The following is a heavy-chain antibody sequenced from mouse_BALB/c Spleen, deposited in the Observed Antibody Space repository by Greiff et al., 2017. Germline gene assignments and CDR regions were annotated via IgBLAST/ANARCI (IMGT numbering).Heavy chain of an antibody. Sequence: VKLQESGAELVKPGASVKLSCKASGYTFTSYYMYWVKQRPGQGLEWIGEINPSNGGTNFNEKFKSKATLTVDKSSSTAYMQLSSLTSEDSAVYYCTRGGYDVAMDYWGQGTSVTVSS. CDR1: GYTFTSYY. V-gene: IGHV1S81*02. CDR3: TRGGYDVAMDY. J-gene: IGHJ4*01. CDR2: INPSNGGT. D-gene: IGHD2-2*01.